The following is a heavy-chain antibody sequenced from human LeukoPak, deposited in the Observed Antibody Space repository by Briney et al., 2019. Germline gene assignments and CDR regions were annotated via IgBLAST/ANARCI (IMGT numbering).Heavy chain of an antibody. J-gene: IGHJ4*02. CDR2: INPNSGGT. D-gene: IGHD3-22*01. CDR3: ASESMDSSPFYFDY. V-gene: IGHV1-2*02. Sequence: ASVKVSYKASGYTFTGYYMHWVRQAPGQGLEWMGWINPNSGGTNYAQKFQGRVTMTRDTSIGTAYMELSRLRSDDTAVYYCASESMDSSPFYFDYWGQGTLVTVSS. CDR1: GYTFTGYY.